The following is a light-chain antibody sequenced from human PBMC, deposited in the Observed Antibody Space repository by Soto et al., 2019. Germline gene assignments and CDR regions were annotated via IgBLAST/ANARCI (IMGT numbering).Light chain of an antibody. CDR1: SSDVGNYNY. V-gene: IGLV2-8*01. CDR3: SSYAGSNNLGV. Sequence: HSALTQPPSASGAPGQSVTISCTGTSSDVGNYNYVSWYQQHPGKAPKLMIYEVSKRPSGVPDRFSGSKSGNTASLTVSGLQAEDEADYYCSSYAGSNNLGVFGGRTKLTVL. J-gene: IGLJ2*01. CDR2: EVS.